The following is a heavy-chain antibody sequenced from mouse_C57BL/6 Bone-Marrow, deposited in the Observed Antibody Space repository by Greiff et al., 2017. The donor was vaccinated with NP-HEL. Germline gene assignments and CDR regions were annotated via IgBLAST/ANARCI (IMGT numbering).Heavy chain of an antibody. CDR3: ARHPPYYYGSSYAMDY. Sequence: EVHLVESGGDLVKPGGSLKLSCAASGFTFSSYGMSWVRQTPDKRLEWVATISSGGSYTYYPDSVKGRFTISRDNAKNTLYLQMSSLKSEDTAMYYCARHPPYYYGSSYAMDYWGQGTSVTVSS. CDR1: GFTFSSYG. J-gene: IGHJ4*01. D-gene: IGHD1-1*01. V-gene: IGHV5-6*01. CDR2: ISSGGSYT.